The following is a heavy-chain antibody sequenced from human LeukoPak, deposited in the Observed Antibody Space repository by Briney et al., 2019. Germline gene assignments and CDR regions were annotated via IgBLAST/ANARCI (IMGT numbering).Heavy chain of an antibody. Sequence: SETLSLTCAVSGASISSFYWSWIRQPPGKGLEWIGYVFYTGDINYNPSLKSRVTVSLDTFKSQVSLSLTSVTAADTAVYYCARHPFATPFDHWGRGTLVTVSS. CDR3: ARHPFATPFDH. CDR2: VFYTGDI. J-gene: IGHJ4*02. CDR1: GASISSFY. V-gene: IGHV4-59*08.